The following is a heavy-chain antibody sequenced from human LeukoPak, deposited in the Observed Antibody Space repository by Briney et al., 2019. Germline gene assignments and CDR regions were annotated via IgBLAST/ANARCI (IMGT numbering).Heavy chain of an antibody. Sequence: SETLSLTCTVSGGSISSSSYYWGWIRQPPGKGLEWIGSIYYSGSTYYNPSLKSRVTISVDTSKNQFSLKLSSVTAADTAVYYCARHDRTTVIPYAFDIWGQGTMVTVSS. CDR3: ARHDRTTVIPYAFDI. D-gene: IGHD4-17*01. CDR2: IYYSGST. V-gene: IGHV4-39*01. J-gene: IGHJ3*02. CDR1: GGSISSSSYY.